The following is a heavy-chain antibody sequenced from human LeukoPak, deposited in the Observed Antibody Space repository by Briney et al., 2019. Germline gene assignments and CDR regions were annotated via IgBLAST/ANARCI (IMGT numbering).Heavy chain of an antibody. D-gene: IGHD3-16*02. Sequence: PSETLSLTCTVSGYSISSGYYWGWIRQPPGKGLEWIGSIYHSGSTYYNPSLKSRVTISVDTSKNQFSLKLSSVTAADTAVYYCARDNTQYDYVWGSYRYNNYFDYWGQGTLVTVSS. CDR1: GYSISSGYY. CDR2: IYHSGST. CDR3: ARDNTQYDYVWGSYRYNNYFDY. V-gene: IGHV4-38-2*02. J-gene: IGHJ4*02.